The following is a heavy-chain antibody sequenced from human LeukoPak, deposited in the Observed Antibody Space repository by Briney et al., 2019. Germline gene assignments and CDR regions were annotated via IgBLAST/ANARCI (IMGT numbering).Heavy chain of an antibody. CDR2: ILYDGSNK. CDR1: GFTFSSYT. D-gene: IGHD4-17*01. Sequence: GGSLRLSCAASGFTFSSYTMHWVRQAPGKGLEWVAVILYDGSNKYYADSVKGRFTISRDNSKNTLFLQMNSLTTEDTAVYYCAREVGGDYVFDYWGQGTLVTVSS. V-gene: IGHV3-30-3*01. CDR3: AREVGGDYVFDY. J-gene: IGHJ4*02.